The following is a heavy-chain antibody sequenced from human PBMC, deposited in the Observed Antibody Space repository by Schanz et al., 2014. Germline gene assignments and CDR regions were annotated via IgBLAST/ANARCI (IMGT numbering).Heavy chain of an antibody. CDR3: ARAKRFGDMDV. V-gene: IGHV1-69*09. CDR1: GGTFSSFG. J-gene: IGHJ6*02. Sequence: QVLQVQSGSELKKPGTSVKVSCKASGGTFSSFGINWVRQAPGQGLEWMGRIIPSLGLAKYEQKFQDKVTITADTSTTTAYMELSGLRSEDTAVYYCARAKRFGDMDVWGQGTTVTVS. D-gene: IGHD3-10*01. CDR2: IIPSLGLA.